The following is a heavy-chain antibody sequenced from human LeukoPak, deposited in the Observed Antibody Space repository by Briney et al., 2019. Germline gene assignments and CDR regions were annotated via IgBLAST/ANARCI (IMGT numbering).Heavy chain of an antibody. D-gene: IGHD3-22*01. CDR2: ISPSGTT. V-gene: IGHV4-4*07. CDR3: ARGTDYYNSGGYYYVRAFDI. CDR1: GGSMSSYS. Sequence: SETLSLTCTVSGGSMSSYSWTWIRQPAGKGLEWIGRISPSGTTNYNPSLKSRVTMSVDTSKNQFSLRLSSVTAADTAAYYCARGTDYYNSGGYYYVRAFDIWGQGTMVTVSS. J-gene: IGHJ3*02.